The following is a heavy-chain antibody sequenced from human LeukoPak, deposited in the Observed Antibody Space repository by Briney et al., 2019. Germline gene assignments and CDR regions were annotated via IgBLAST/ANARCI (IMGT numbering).Heavy chain of an antibody. CDR3: VRDREPTWFGP. CDR2: TYYRSRSHS. D-gene: IGHD5-24*01. V-gene: IGHV6-1*01. CDR1: GDSASSNSAG. J-gene: IGHJ5*02. Sequence: QTLSLTCAISGDSASSNSAGWHWIRQSPSRGLEWLGRTYYRSRSHSNYAPSVESRITIHPDTYKNQFSPQLNSVTPEDTAVYYRVRDREPTWFGPWGQGTLVTVSS.